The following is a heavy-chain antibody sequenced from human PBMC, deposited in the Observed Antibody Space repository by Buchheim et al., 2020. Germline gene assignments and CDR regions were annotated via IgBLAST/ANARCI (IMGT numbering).Heavy chain of an antibody. J-gene: IGHJ4*02. V-gene: IGHV3-33*01. CDR3: VRDIEVAARQQFDY. D-gene: IGHD6-6*01. Sequence: QVQLVESGGGVVQPGRSLRLSCAASGFTFSNYGMHWVRQPPGKGLEWVAVLWYDGSNKYYADSVKGRFTISRDNSKSTLYLQMNSLRAEDTAVYYCVRDIEVAARQQFDYWGQGTL. CDR2: LWYDGSNK. CDR1: GFTFSNYG.